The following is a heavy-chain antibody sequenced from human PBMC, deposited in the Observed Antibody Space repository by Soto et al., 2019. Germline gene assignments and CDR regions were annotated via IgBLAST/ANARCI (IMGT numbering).Heavy chain of an antibody. CDR1: GYNFHSYG. CDR2: ISAYNGET. Sequence: QVQLVQSGAEVKKPGASVKVSCRASGYNFHSYGITWVRQAPGQGLEWLGWISAYNGETHSGQMLQGRVSLTKDISTSTAYMELRSLRSDDTAVYFCSIDLEESGDVWTGVGLYWGQGTRVTVSS. D-gene: IGHD3-3*01. V-gene: IGHV1-18*01. J-gene: IGHJ4*02. CDR3: SIDLEESGDVWTGVGLY.